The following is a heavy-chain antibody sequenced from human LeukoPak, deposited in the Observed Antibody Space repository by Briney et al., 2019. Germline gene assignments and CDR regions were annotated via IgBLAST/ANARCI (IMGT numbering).Heavy chain of an antibody. V-gene: IGHV3-23*01. CDR3: ARVVSITMVRVGFDP. Sequence: GGSLGLSCAASGFTFSSYAMSWVRQAPGKGLEWVSAISGSGGSTYYADSVKGRFTISRDNSKNTLYLQMNSLRAEDTAVYYCARVVSITMVRVGFDPWGQGTLVTVSS. CDR2: ISGSGGST. J-gene: IGHJ5*02. D-gene: IGHD3-10*01. CDR1: GFTFSSYA.